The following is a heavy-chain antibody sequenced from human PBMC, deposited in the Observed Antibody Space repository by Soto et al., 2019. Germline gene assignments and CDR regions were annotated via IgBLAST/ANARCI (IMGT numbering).Heavy chain of an antibody. Sequence: QVQLVQSGAEVKKPGSSVKVSCKASGGTFSSYAISWMRQAPGQGLEWMGGIIPIFGTANYAQKFQGRVTITADESTSTAYMELSSLRSEDTAVYYCARGLYYYDSSGGFDWFDPWGQGTLVTVSS. CDR3: ARGLYYYDSSGGFDWFDP. CDR1: GGTFSSYA. CDR2: IIPIFGTA. J-gene: IGHJ5*02. V-gene: IGHV1-69*01. D-gene: IGHD3-22*01.